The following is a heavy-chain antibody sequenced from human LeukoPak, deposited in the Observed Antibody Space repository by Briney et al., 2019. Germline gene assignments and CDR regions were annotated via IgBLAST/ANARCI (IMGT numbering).Heavy chain of an antibody. CDR1: GFTFSSYA. CDR2: IKSKTDGGTT. CDR3: STPRRYRYDY. Sequence: PGGSLRLSCAASGFTFSSYAMSWVRQASGKGLEWVGRIKSKTDGGTTDYAAPVKGRFTISRDDSKNTLYLQMNSLKTEDTGVYYCSTPRRYRYDYWGQGTLVTVSS. D-gene: IGHD5-18*01. V-gene: IGHV3-15*01. J-gene: IGHJ4*02.